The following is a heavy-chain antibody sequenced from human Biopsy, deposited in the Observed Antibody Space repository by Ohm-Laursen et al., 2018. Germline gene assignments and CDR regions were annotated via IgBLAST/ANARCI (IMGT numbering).Heavy chain of an antibody. J-gene: IGHJ4*02. D-gene: IGHD6-6*01. CDR2: IIPMYRTS. V-gene: IGHV1-69*13. CDR3: ARESGPHSGSFAY. CDR1: GGPFGSYA. Sequence: ASVKVSCKLSGGPFGSYAINWMRQAPGQGPEWMGDIIPMYRTSKYAQKFQGRLTITADEYTSTAYMELNSLTSEDTAVYYCARESGPHSGSFAYWGQGTLVTVSS.